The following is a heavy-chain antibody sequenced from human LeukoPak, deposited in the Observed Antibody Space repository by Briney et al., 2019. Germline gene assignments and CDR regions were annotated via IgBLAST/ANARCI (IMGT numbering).Heavy chain of an antibody. Sequence: SQTLSLTCAISGDSVSSNSVTWNWIRQSPSRGLEWLGRTYYRSTWYNDYAVSVRGRITVNPDTSKNQFSLHLNSDTPEDTAVYYCARRLTQYDCFDPWGQGILVTVSS. CDR1: GDSVSSNSVT. CDR2: TYYRSTWYN. J-gene: IGHJ5*02. CDR3: ARRLTQYDCFDP. D-gene: IGHD2-2*01. V-gene: IGHV6-1*01.